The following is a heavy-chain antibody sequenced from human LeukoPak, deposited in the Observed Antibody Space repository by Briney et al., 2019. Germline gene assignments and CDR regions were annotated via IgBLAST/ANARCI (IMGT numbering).Heavy chain of an antibody. CDR1: GGSISSGSYY. Sequence: SETLSLTCTVSGGSISSGSYYWSWIRQPAGKGREWIGRIYTSGSTNYNPSLKSRVTISVDTSKNHFSLKLSSVTAADTAVYYCARVGRVYSSSSGGYYYYYMDVWGKGTTVTVSS. CDR3: ARVGRVYSSSSGGYYYYYMDV. D-gene: IGHD6-6*01. CDR2: IYTSGST. J-gene: IGHJ6*03. V-gene: IGHV4-61*02.